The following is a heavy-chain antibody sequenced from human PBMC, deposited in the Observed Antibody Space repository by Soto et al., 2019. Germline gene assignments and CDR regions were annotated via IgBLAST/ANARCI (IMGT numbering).Heavy chain of an antibody. Sequence: QVQLVQSGAEVKKPGASVKVSCKASGYTFTSYYLHWVRQAPGQGPECMGRINPSGGSTTYAPKFQGSVTTTRDTSTITGYLELSSLRSEDTALYFCAGGRSFGAADYYFDYWGQGTLVTVSS. J-gene: IGHJ4*02. CDR2: INPSGGST. CDR1: GYTFTSYY. V-gene: IGHV1-46*03. CDR3: AGGRSFGAADYYFDY. D-gene: IGHD6-13*01.